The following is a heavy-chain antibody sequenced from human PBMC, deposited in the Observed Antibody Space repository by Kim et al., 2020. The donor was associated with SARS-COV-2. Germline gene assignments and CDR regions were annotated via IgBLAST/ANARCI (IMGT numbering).Heavy chain of an antibody. J-gene: IGHJ5*02. CDR2: ITYDGSNK. Sequence: GGSLRLSCVASGFTFSSYAMHWVRQAPGKGLEWVALITYDGSNKYYADSVKGRFTISRDNSKNTLYLQMNSLRPEDTAVYYCASLEVWFGESPLDPSCQG. D-gene: IGHD3-10*01. CDR1: GFTFSSYA. CDR3: ASLEVWFGESPLDP. V-gene: IGHV3-30*04.